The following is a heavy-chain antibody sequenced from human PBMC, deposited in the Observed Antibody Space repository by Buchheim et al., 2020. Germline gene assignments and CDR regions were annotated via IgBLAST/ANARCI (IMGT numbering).Heavy chain of an antibody. V-gene: IGHV4-39*07. CDR3: AREGWGAKSEDDD. Sequence: HLHLQESGPGLVKPSETLSLTCSVSGDSIRSSAYFWGWIRQSPGRALEWIASINYSGRAFYKPSLESRVTMSLDTSNNQFSLKLHSVTAADTAVYYCAREGWGAKSEDDDWGPGTL. D-gene: IGHD3-16*01. CDR1: GDSIRSSAYF. CDR2: INYSGRA. J-gene: IGHJ4*02.